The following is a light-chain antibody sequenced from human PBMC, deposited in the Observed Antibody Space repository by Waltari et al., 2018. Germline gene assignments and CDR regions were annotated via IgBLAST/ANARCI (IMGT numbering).Light chain of an antibody. Sequence: ELVMTQSPATLSVSPGERATLPCRASQSVSSNLAWYQQKHGQAPRLLIFGASTRATGIPARFSGSGSGTEFTLTISSLQSEDFAIYYCQQYNNWPYTFGQGTKLEIK. CDR3: QQYNNWPYT. CDR2: GAS. V-gene: IGKV3-15*01. J-gene: IGKJ2*01. CDR1: QSVSSN.